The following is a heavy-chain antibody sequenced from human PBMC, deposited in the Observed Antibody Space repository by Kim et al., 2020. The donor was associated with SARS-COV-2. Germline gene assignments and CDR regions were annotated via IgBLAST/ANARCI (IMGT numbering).Heavy chain of an antibody. V-gene: IGHV3-30*18. CDR1: GFTFTSYG. D-gene: IGHD3-16*02. J-gene: IGHJ4*02. CDR2: ISYDGTKK. CDR3: TKDLNYDYVWGSYRSHDY. Sequence: GGSLRLSCAASGFTFTSYGMHWVRQAPGKGLEWVSIISYDGTKKYYADSVKGRFTVSRDNSKSTLYLQMNSLRPEDTAVYYCTKDLNYDYVWGSYRSHDYWGQGTLVTVSS.